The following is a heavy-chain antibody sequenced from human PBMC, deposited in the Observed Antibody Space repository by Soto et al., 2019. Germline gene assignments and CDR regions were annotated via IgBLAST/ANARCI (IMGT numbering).Heavy chain of an antibody. CDR3: TTVGSLRPVTAC. V-gene: IGHV3-15*01. CDR2: IKSKTDGGAT. J-gene: IGHJ4*02. Sequence: EVQLVESGGGLVKPGGSLRLSCAGSGFTFSNAWMSWVRQAPGKGLEWVGRIKSKTDGGATDYAAPVKGRFAISRDDSKTTLSLQMHSLKTEDTAVYYCTTVGSLRPVTACWGRGTLVTVSS. D-gene: IGHD2-21*02. CDR1: GFTFSNAW.